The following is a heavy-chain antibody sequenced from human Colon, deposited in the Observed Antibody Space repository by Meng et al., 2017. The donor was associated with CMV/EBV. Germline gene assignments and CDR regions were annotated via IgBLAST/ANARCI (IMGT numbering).Heavy chain of an antibody. Sequence: GESLKISCAASGSTFSSYGMHWVRQTPDKGLDWVAFIRYDGSNEFYADSVKGRFTIYRDNSKSTLYLQMNSLRAEDTAVYYCAKRSVVVPAALGPREYYFERWGQGTQVTVSS. J-gene: IGHJ4*02. V-gene: IGHV3-30*02. CDR3: AKRSVVVPAALGPREYYFER. CDR1: GSTFSSYG. CDR2: IRYDGSNE. D-gene: IGHD2-2*01.